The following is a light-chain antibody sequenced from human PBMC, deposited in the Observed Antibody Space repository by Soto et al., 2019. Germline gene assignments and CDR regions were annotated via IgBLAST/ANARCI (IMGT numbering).Light chain of an antibody. Sequence: EIVLTQSPGTLSLSPGERATLSCRASQSVSSSYLAWNQQKPGQAPRLLIYGASSRDTGIPDRFSGSGSGTDFTLTISRLEPEDFAVYYCQQYGSPPFTFGRGTRLEIK. V-gene: IGKV3-20*01. CDR2: GAS. CDR3: QQYGSPPFT. J-gene: IGKJ5*01. CDR1: QSVSSSY.